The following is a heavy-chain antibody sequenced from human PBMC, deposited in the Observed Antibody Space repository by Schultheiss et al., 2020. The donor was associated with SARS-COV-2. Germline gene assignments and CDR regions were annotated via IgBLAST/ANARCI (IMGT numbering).Heavy chain of an antibody. V-gene: IGHV3-30-3*01. CDR1: GFTFSSYA. D-gene: IGHD3-16*02. Sequence: GGSLRLSCAASGFTFSSYAMYWVRQAPGKGLEWVAVISYDGSNKYYADSVKGRFTISRDNSKNTLYLQMNSLRDEDTAVYYCARGDSLGELSSPPDYWGQGTLVIVSS. CDR2: ISYDGSNK. CDR3: ARGDSLGELSSPPDY. J-gene: IGHJ4*02.